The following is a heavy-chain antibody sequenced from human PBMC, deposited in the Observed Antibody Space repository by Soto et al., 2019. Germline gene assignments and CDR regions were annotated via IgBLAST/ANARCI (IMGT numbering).Heavy chain of an antibody. CDR2: INHSGST. V-gene: IGHV4-34*01. Sequence: SETLSLTCAVYGGSFSGYYWSWIRQPTGKGLEWIGEINHSGSTNYNPSLKSRVTISVDTSKKQFSLKLSSVTAADTAVYYCARVYGSGSYRYYYYYYYMDVWGKGTTVTVSS. D-gene: IGHD3-10*01. J-gene: IGHJ6*03. CDR1: GGSFSGYY. CDR3: ARVYGSGSYRYYYYYYYMDV.